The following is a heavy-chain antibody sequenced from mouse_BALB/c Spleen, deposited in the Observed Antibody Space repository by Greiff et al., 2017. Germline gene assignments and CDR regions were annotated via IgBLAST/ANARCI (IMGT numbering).Heavy chain of an antibody. CDR2: IDPANGNT. CDR1: GFNIKDTY. Sequence: VQLQQSGAELVKPGASVKLSCTASGFNIKDTYMHWVKQRPEQGLEWIGRIDPANGNTKYDPKFQGKATITADTSSNTAYLQLSSLTSEDTAVYYCASHGNYRAYYAMDYWGQGTSVTVSA. J-gene: IGHJ4*01. D-gene: IGHD2-1*01. CDR3: ASHGNYRAYYAMDY. V-gene: IGHV14-3*02.